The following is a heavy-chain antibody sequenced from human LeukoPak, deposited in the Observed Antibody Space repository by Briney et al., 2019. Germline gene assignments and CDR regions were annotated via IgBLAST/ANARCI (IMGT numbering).Heavy chain of an antibody. CDR2: ISDSGSST. CDR1: GFLLNNYA. Sequence: GGSLRLSCAASGFLLNNYAMAWVRQAPGKGLEWVSAISDSGSSTYYADSVKGRFTISKDKSRNTLHLQMNSLRAEDTAIYYCAKDIRVGQYYFENWGQGTLVTVSS. CDR3: AKDIRVGQYYFEN. V-gene: IGHV3-23*01. D-gene: IGHD1-26*01. J-gene: IGHJ4*02.